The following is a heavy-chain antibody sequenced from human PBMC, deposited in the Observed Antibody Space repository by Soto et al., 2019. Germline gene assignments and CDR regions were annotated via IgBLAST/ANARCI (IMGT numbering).Heavy chain of an antibody. Sequence: SETLSLTCAVYGGSFSGYYWSWIRQPPGKGLEWIGEINHSGSTNYNPSLKSRVTISVDTSKNQFSLKLSSVTAAYTAVYYCAYSGYDPQARLSTVTTYNWFDPCGPGPLVIVSS. D-gene: IGHD5-12*01. J-gene: IGHJ5*02. CDR3: AYSGYDPQARLSTVTTYNWFDP. CDR2: INHSGST. CDR1: GGSFSGYY. V-gene: IGHV4-34*01.